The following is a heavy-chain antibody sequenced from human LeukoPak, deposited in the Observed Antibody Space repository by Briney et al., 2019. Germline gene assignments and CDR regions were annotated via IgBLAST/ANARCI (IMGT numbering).Heavy chain of an antibody. V-gene: IGHV3-23*01. CDR2: ISGSGGST. D-gene: IGHD3-10*01. J-gene: IGHJ4*02. CDR1: GFTFSSYA. Sequence: GGSLGLSCAASGFTFSSYAMSWVRQAPGKGLEWVSAISGSGGSTYYADSVKGRFTISRDNSKNTLYLQMNSLRAEDTAVYYCAMGLLWFGELTDFDYWGQGTLVTVSS. CDR3: AMGLLWFGELTDFDY.